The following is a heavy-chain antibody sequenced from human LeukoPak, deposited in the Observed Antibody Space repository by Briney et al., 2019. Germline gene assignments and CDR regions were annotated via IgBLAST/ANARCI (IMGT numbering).Heavy chain of an antibody. CDR3: ARKKFHYFDY. Sequence: SETLSLTCTVSGGSISSYYWSWIRQPPGKGLEWIGYIYYTGSTNYNPSLKSRVTISVDTSKNQFSLKLSSVTAADTAVYYCARKKFHYFDYWGQGTLVTVSS. CDR1: GGSISSYY. J-gene: IGHJ4*02. V-gene: IGHV4-59*01. CDR2: IYYTGST.